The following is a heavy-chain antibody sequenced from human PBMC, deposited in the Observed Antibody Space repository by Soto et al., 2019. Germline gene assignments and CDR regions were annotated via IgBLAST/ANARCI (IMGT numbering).Heavy chain of an antibody. J-gene: IGHJ5*02. D-gene: IGHD2-15*01. CDR1: GGSISSYF. Sequence: SETLSLTCTVSGGSISSYFWGWIRQPPGKGLEWIGSIYYSGSTYYNPSLKSRVTVSVDTSKNQFSLKLNSVTAADTAVYYCARHRSDFWFDPWGQGTLVTVS. CDR2: IYYSGST. CDR3: ARHRSDFWFDP. V-gene: IGHV4-39*01.